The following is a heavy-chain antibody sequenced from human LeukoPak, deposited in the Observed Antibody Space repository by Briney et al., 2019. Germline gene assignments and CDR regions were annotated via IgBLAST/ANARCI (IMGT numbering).Heavy chain of an antibody. V-gene: IGHV3-9*01. CDR3: AKDLNDYGDCGYVGFDY. CDR1: GFTFDDYA. D-gene: IGHD4-17*01. Sequence: GGSLRLSCAASGFTFDDYAMHWVRQAPGKGLEWVSGISWNSGSIGYADSVKGRFTISRDNAKNSLYLQMNSLRAEDTALYYCAKDLNDYGDCGYVGFDYWGQGTLVTVSS. J-gene: IGHJ4*02. CDR2: ISWNSGSI.